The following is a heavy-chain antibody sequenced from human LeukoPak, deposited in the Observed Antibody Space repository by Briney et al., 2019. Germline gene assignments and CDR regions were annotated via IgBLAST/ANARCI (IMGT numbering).Heavy chain of an antibody. CDR2: IYSTGST. Sequence: SETLSLTCTVSGGSISSYYWSWIRQPAGKGLEWIGRIYSTGSTNYNPSLKSRVTMSVDTSKNQFPLRLSSVTAADTAVYYCAGGRDYYDSSAYGSVSSFDHWGQGTLVTVSS. V-gene: IGHV4-4*07. D-gene: IGHD3-22*01. CDR1: GGSISSYY. CDR3: AGGRDYYDSSAYGSVSSFDH. J-gene: IGHJ4*02.